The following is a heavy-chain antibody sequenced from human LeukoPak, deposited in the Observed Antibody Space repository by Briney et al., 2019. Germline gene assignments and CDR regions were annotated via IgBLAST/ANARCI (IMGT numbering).Heavy chain of an antibody. J-gene: IGHJ6*03. CDR3: ARETSQKGAHYMDV. V-gene: IGHV4-4*07. CDR1: GGSISSYY. CDR2: IYTSGST. D-gene: IGHD3-16*01. Sequence: SETLSLTCTVSGGSISSYYWSWIRQPAGKGLEWIGRIYTSGSTNYNPSLRSRVTISVDTSKNQFSLKLSSVTAADTAVYYCARETSQKGAHYMDVWGKGTTITISS.